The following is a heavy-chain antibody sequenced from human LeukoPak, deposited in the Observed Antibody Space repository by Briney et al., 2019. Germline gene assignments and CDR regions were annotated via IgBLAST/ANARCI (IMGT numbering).Heavy chain of an antibody. Sequence: PSETLSLTCTVSGDSIRSKNYYWGWIRQPPGKGLEWIGSVYYTGSAHYNASLQSRVTISVDASKNQFSLNLSSVTAADTAVYYCARLRYDWNGNYFDPWGQGTLVSVSS. CDR2: VYYTGSA. CDR3: ARLRYDWNGNYFDP. V-gene: IGHV4-39*01. D-gene: IGHD1-20*01. J-gene: IGHJ5*02. CDR1: GDSIRSKNYY.